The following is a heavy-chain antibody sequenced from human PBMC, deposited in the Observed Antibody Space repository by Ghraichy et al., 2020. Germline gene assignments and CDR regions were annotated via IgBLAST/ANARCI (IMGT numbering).Heavy chain of an antibody. V-gene: IGHV3-23*01. D-gene: IGHD1-26*01. Sequence: GGSLRLSCAASGFTFSNYDMTWVRQAPGKGLEWVSSISGSGGSTYYADSVKGRFTISRDNSKNTLYLQMNSLRAEDTAIYYCAKVGNYYYYGLDGWGQGTTVTVSS. J-gene: IGHJ6*02. CDR3: AKVGNYYYYGLDG. CDR2: ISGSGGST. CDR1: GFTFSNYD.